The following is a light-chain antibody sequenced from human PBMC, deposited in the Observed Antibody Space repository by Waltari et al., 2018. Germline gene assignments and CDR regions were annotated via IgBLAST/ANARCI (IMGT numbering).Light chain of an antibody. Sequence: EIVLTESPATTSLSPGERATLSCSASQSVSKYLAGCQQKPRQAPRLLIYDASTRATGIPDRFSGSGSGTDFSLTISRLEPEDFAVYYCQKYVNLPATFGQGTKVEIK. CDR1: QSVSKY. J-gene: IGKJ1*01. CDR3: QKYVNLPAT. V-gene: IGKV3-20*01. CDR2: DAS.